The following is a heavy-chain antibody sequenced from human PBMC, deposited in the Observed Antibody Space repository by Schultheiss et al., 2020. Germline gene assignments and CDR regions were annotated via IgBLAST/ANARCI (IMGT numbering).Heavy chain of an antibody. CDR2: IYYSGST. CDR1: GGSISSSSYY. J-gene: IGHJ6*02. Sequence: SETLSLTCTVSGGSISSSSYYWGWIRQPAGKGLEWIGSIYYSGSTYYNPSLKSRVTISVDTSKNQFSLKLSSVTAADTAVYYCARDQPAITMVQGSYYYGMDVWGQGTTVTVSS. D-gene: IGHD3-10*01. CDR3: ARDQPAITMVQGSYYYGMDV. V-gene: IGHV4-39*07.